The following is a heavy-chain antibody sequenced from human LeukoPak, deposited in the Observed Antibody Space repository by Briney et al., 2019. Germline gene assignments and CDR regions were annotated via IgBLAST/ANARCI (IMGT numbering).Heavy chain of an antibody. D-gene: IGHD1-26*01. V-gene: IGHV3-21*01. J-gene: IGHJ4*02. CDR1: GFTFSSYS. Sequence: GGSLRLSCAASGFTFSSYSMNWVRQAPGKGLEWVSSISSSSSYIYYADSVKGRFTISRDNAKNSLYLQMNGLRAEDTAVYYCARVGAAITPFDYWGQGTLVTVSS. CDR2: ISSSSSYI. CDR3: ARVGAAITPFDY.